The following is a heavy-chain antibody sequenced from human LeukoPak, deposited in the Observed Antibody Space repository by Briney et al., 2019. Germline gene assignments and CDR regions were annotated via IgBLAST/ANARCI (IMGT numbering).Heavy chain of an antibody. Sequence: PGGSLRLSCAASGFTFSNYWMVWVRQAPGEGLEWVANIKGDGSREYYLDSVKGRFTISRANAKSSLYLQMSSLRADDTAVYYCVRDANYHDRSNCYDVHDIWGQGTMVTVSS. D-gene: IGHD3-22*01. CDR2: IKGDGSRE. CDR1: GFTFSNYW. J-gene: IGHJ3*02. CDR3: VRDANYHDRSNCYDVHDI. V-gene: IGHV3-7*01.